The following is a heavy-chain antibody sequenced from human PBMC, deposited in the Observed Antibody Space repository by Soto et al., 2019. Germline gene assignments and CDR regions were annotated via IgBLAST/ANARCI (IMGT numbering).Heavy chain of an antibody. D-gene: IGHD2-21*02. Sequence: GGSLRLSCAASGFIVSDSYMSWVRQAPGKGLEWVSVLYSGGSAFYADSVEGRFTISRDNSKNTLFLQMNSLRAEDTAVYYCAKEASCGGDCFVDYWGQGILVTVSS. CDR1: GFIVSDSY. J-gene: IGHJ4*02. CDR2: LYSGGSA. V-gene: IGHV3-53*01. CDR3: AKEASCGGDCFVDY.